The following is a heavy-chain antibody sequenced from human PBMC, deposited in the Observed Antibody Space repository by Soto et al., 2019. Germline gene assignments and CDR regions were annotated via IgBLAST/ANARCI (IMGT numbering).Heavy chain of an antibody. Sequence: SQRLCCAASGFTFSTYAIHWVRQAPGKGLEWVAVISYHGGNKYYADSVKGRFTISRDNSKNTLFLQMDSLRPEDTAVYYCARDSNSGSYYPVFAYWGQGALVTVSS. D-gene: IGHD3-10*01. CDR2: ISYHGGNK. V-gene: IGHV3-30-3*01. J-gene: IGHJ4*02. CDR1: GFTFSTYA. CDR3: ARDSNSGSYYPVFAY.